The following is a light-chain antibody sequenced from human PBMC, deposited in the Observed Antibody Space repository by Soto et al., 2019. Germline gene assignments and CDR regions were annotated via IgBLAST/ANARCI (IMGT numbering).Light chain of an antibody. CDR1: RSVTTN. CDR3: QQSYSTPLT. J-gene: IGKJ4*01. V-gene: IGKV3-15*01. Sequence: EILMTQSPATLSVSPGGRATLSCRASRSVTTNLAWHQQKPGQAPRLLIYGASTRATDVPARFSGSGSGTDFTLTISSLQPEDFATYYCQQSYSTPLTFGGGTKVDIK. CDR2: GAS.